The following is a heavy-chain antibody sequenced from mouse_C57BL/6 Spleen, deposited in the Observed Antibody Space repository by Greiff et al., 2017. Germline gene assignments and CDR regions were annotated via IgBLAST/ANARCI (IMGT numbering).Heavy chain of an antibody. D-gene: IGHD2-3*01. V-gene: IGHV1-80*01. CDR3: ARSGGYYYFDY. J-gene: IGHJ2*01. Sequence: QVQLQQSGAELVKPGASVKISCKASGYAFSSYWMNWVKQRPGTGLEWIGQIYPGDGDTNYNGKFKGKATLTADKSSSTAYMQLSSLTSEDSAVYFCARSGGYYYFDYWGQGTTLTVSS. CDR1: GYAFSSYW. CDR2: IYPGDGDT.